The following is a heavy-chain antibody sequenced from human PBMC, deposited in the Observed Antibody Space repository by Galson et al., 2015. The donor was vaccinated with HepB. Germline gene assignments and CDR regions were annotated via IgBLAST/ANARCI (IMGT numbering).Heavy chain of an antibody. CDR2: FDPEDGET. CDR1: GYTLTELS. Sequence: SVKVSCKVSGYTLTELSMHWVRQTPGKGLEWMGGFDPEDGETFYAQKFQGRIIMTEDTSTDTAYMELSSLRSEDTAVYYCSTDLNDSSGFDAFDIWGQGTMVTVSS. D-gene: IGHD3-22*01. J-gene: IGHJ3*02. V-gene: IGHV1-24*01. CDR3: STDLNDSSGFDAFDI.